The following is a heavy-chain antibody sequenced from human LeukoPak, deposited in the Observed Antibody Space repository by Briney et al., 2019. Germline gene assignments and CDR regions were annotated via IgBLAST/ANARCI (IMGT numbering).Heavy chain of an antibody. CDR3: ARDTGYSSSWGKYFQH. CDR1: GGSISSGGYY. Sequence: SETLSLTCTVSGGSISSGGYYWSWIRQHPGKGLEWIGYIYYSGSTYYNPSLKSRVTISVDTSKNQFSLKLSSVTAADTAVYYCARDTGYSSSWGKYFQHWGQGTLVTVSS. D-gene: IGHD6-13*01. V-gene: IGHV4-31*03. CDR2: IYYSGST. J-gene: IGHJ1*01.